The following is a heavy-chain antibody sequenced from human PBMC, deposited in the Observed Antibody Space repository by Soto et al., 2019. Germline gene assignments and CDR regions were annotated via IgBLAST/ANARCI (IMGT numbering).Heavy chain of an antibody. D-gene: IGHD4-17*01. CDR3: ARARPPHGYYFDD. CDR1: GFTFSSYV. CDR2: IWYDGSNK. V-gene: IGHV3-33*01. J-gene: IGHJ4*02. Sequence: PGGSLRLSCAASGFTFSSYVMHWVRQAPGKGLEWVAVIWYDGSNKYYADSVKGRFTISRDNSKNTLYLQMNSLRAEDTAVYYCARARPPHGYYFDDWGQGTLVTVPS.